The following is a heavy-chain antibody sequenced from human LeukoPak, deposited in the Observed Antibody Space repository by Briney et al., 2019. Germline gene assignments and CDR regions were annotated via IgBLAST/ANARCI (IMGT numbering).Heavy chain of an antibody. J-gene: IGHJ3*02. Sequence: SETLSLTCTVSGGSISSGGYYWSWIRQPPGKGLEWIGYIYHSGSTYYNPSLKSRVTISVDRSKNQFSLKLSSVTAADTAVYYCARGTILTDAFDIWGQGTMVTVSS. CDR1: GGSISSGGYY. V-gene: IGHV4-30-2*01. CDR3: ARGTILTDAFDI. D-gene: IGHD3-9*01. CDR2: IYHSGST.